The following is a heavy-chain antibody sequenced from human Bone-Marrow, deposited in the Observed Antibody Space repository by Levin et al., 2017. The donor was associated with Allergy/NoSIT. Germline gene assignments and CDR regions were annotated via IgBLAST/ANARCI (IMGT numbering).Heavy chain of an antibody. D-gene: IGHD3-10*01. J-gene: IGHJ4*02. CDR3: TREAYYGSGTSIDYDY. CDR2: IRGRDYLATT. Sequence: GGSLRLSCTGSGFDFGDYAVNWFRQSPGRGLEWVGLIRGRDYLATTEYAASVTGRFIISRDDSRSVASLQMNSLRTEDTAVYYCTREAYYGSGTSIDYDYWGQGTLVTVSS. V-gene: IGHV3-49*03. CDR1: GFDFGDYA.